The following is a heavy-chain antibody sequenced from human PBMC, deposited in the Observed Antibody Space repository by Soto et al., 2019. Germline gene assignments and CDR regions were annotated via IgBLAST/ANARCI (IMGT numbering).Heavy chain of an antibody. CDR2: IKSKTDGGTT. V-gene: IGHV3-15*01. CDR1: GFTISNAW. D-gene: IGHD3-3*01. J-gene: IGHJ4*02. CDR3: TTESEFLEWLLCLDY. Sequence: GGSLRLSCAASGFTISNAWMSWVRQAPGKGLEWVGRIKSKTDGGTTDYAAPVKGRFTISRDDSKNTLYLQMNSLKTEDTAVYYCTTESEFLEWLLCLDYWGQGTLVTVSS.